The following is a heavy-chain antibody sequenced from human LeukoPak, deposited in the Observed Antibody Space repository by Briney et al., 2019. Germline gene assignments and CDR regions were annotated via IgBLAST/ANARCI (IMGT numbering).Heavy chain of an antibody. V-gene: IGHV4-39*07. Sequence: SETLSLTCTVSGGSISSSSYYWGWIRQPPGKGLEWIGSIYYSGSTYYNPSLKSRVTISVDTSKNQFSLKLSSVTAADTAVYYCATTYDSRFDAFDIWGQGTMVTVSS. CDR2: IYYSGST. CDR1: GGSISSSSYY. CDR3: ATTYDSRFDAFDI. D-gene: IGHD3-22*01. J-gene: IGHJ3*02.